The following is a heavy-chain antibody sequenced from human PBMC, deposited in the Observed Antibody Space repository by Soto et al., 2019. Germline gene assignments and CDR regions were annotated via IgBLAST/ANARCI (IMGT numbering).Heavy chain of an antibody. CDR3: AREIPLMVRGVKHYGMDV. CDR2: ISAYNGNT. Sequence: ASVKVSCKASGYTFTSYGISWVRQAPGQGLEWMGWISAYNGNTNYAQKLQGRVTMTTDTSTSTACMELRSLRSDDTAVYYCAREIPLMVRGVKHYGMDVWGQGTAVTVSS. V-gene: IGHV1-18*01. CDR1: GYTFTSYG. D-gene: IGHD3-10*01. J-gene: IGHJ6*02.